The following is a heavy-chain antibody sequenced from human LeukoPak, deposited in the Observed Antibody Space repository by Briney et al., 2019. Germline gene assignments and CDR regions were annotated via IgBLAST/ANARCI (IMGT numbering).Heavy chain of an antibody. CDR3: AREGDRAAMGLGYYGMDV. D-gene: IGHD5-18*01. Sequence: SETLSPTCTVSGGSISSGGYYWSWIRQHPGKGLEWIGYIYYSGSTYYNPSLKSRVTISVDTSKNQFSLKLSSVTAADTAVYYCAREGDRAAMGLGYYGMDVWGQGTTVTVSS. CDR2: IYYSGST. J-gene: IGHJ6*02. V-gene: IGHV4-31*03. CDR1: GGSISSGGYY.